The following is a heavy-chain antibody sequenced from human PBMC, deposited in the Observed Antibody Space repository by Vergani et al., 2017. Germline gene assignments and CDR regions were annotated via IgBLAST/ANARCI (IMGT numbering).Heavy chain of an antibody. CDR1: GFTFSSYW. CDR2: IKQDGSEK. CDR3: AGAPAVGRRGAFDI. Sequence: EVQLVESGGGLVQPGGSLRLSCAASGFTFSSYWMSWVRQAPGKGLEWVANIKQDGSEKYYVDSVKGRFTISRDNAKNSLYLQMNSLRAEDTAVYYCAGAPAVGRRGAFDIWGQGTMVTVSS. V-gene: IGHV3-7*01. J-gene: IGHJ3*02.